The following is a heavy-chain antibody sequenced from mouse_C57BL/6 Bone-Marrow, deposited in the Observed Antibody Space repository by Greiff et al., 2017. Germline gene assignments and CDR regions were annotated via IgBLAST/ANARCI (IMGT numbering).Heavy chain of an antibody. CDR2: IYPGGGYT. CDR3: ARNGLYSNYVDWYFDV. D-gene: IGHD2-5*01. Sequence: QVQLQQSGAELVRPGTSVKMSCKASGYTFTNYWIGWAKQRPGHGLEWIGDIYPGGGYTNYNEKFKGKATLTADKSSSTAYMQLSSLTAEDSAIYYCARNGLYSNYVDWYFDVWGTGTTVTVSS. CDR1: GYTFTNYW. V-gene: IGHV1-63*01. J-gene: IGHJ1*03.